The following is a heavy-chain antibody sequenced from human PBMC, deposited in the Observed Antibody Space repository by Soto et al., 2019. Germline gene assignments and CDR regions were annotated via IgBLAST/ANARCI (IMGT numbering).Heavy chain of an antibody. V-gene: IGHV1-69*12. CDR2: IIPIFGAP. CDR3: ASCSSAGYFRGVDF. D-gene: IGHD5-12*01. J-gene: IGHJ4*02. CDR1: GGTFSSYA. Sequence: QVQLVQSGAEVKKPGSSVKVSCKASGGTFSSYAISWVRQAPGQGLEWMGGIIPIFGAPNYAQKFQGRVTXTADESTSTACMELRSLRSEVTAVYYFASCSSAGYFRGVDFWGQGTLVTVSS.